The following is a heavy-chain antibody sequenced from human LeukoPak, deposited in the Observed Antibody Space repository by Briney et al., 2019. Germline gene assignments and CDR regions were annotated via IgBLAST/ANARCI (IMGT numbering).Heavy chain of an antibody. Sequence: GRSLRLSCAASGFTFSSYAMHWVRQAPGKGLEWVAVISYDGSNKYYADSVKGRFTISRDNSKNTLYLQMKSLRAEDTAVYYCARGSYDSSGCYTYWGQGTLVTVSS. CDR2: ISYDGSNK. CDR3: ARGSYDSSGCYTY. V-gene: IGHV3-30-3*01. D-gene: IGHD3-22*01. J-gene: IGHJ4*02. CDR1: GFTFSSYA.